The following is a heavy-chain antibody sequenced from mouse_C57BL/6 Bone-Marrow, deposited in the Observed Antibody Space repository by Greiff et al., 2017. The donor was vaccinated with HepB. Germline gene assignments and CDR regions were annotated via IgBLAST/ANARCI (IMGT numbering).Heavy chain of an antibody. CDR2: IYPGGGYT. D-gene: IGHD2-4*01. J-gene: IGHJ2*01. V-gene: IGHV1-63*01. CDR1: GYTFTNYW. Sequence: VKLVESGAELVRPGTSVKMSCKASGYTFTNYWIGWAKQRPGHGLEWIGDIYPGGGYTNYNEKFKGKATLTADKSSSTAYMQFSSLTSEDSAIYYCARGDYGLDYWGQGTTLTVSS. CDR3: ARGDYGLDY.